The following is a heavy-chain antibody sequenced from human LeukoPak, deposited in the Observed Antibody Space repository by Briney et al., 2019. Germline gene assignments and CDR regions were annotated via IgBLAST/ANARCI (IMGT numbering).Heavy chain of an antibody. CDR2: IIPIFGTA. D-gene: IGHD3-22*01. CDR3: ARSSRYYDSSGLQAYYFDY. Sequence: ASVKVSCKASGGTFSSYAISWVRQAPGQGLEWMGGIIPIFGTANCAQKFQGRVTITADESTSTAYMELSSLRSEDTAVYYCARSSRYYDSSGLQAYYFDYWGQGTLVTVSS. CDR1: GGTFSSYA. J-gene: IGHJ4*02. V-gene: IGHV1-69*01.